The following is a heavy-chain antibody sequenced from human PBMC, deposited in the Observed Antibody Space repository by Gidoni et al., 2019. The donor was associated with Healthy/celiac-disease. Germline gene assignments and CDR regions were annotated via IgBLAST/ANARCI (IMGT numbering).Heavy chain of an antibody. CDR1: GFTFSSYA. D-gene: IGHD2-21*02. CDR2: ISGSGGIT. Sequence: EVQLLESGVGLVQPGGSLRLTCAASGFTFSSYAMSCVRQAPGKVLEWVSAISGSGGITYYADSVKVRFTISRDNSKNTLYLQMNSLRAEDTAVYYCAKSTAYCGGDCYLMDDYWGQGTLVTVSS. CDR3: AKSTAYCGGDCYLMDDY. J-gene: IGHJ4*02. V-gene: IGHV3-23*01.